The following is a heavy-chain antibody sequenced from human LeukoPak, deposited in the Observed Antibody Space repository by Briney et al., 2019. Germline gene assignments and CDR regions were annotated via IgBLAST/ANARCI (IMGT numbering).Heavy chain of an antibody. CDR3: AKGYGDFVAFDI. V-gene: IGHV3-30*02. J-gene: IGHJ3*02. CDR2: IRYDGNNK. Sequence: PGGSLRLSCAASGFTFSSYGMDWVRQAPGKGLEWVAFIRYDGNNKDYADSVKGRFTISRDNSKNTLYLQMNSLRVEDTAVYYCAKGYGDFVAFDIWGQGTMVTVSS. D-gene: IGHD4-17*01. CDR1: GFTFSSYG.